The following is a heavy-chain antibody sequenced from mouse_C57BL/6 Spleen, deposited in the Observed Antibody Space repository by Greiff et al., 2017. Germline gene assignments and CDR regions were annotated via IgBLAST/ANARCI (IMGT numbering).Heavy chain of an antibody. D-gene: IGHD1-1*01. V-gene: IGHV1-69*01. CDR1: GYTFTSYW. CDR3: ARRRYGSSAMDY. Sequence: QVQLQQPGAELVMPGASVKLSCKASGYTFTSYWMHWVKQRPGQGLEWIGEIDPSDSYTNYNQQFKGKSTLTVDKSSSTAYMQLSSLTSEDSAVYYCARRRYGSSAMDYWGQGTSVTVSS. CDR2: IDPSDSYT. J-gene: IGHJ4*01.